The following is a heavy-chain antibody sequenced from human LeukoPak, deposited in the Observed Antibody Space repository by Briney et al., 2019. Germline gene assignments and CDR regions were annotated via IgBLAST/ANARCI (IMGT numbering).Heavy chain of an antibody. CDR1: GFTFSDYY. CDR3: ARDPPPYSGYALDY. D-gene: IGHD5-12*01. V-gene: IGHV3-11*01. J-gene: IGHJ4*02. CDR2: ISSSGSTV. Sequence: GGSLXLSCAASGFTFSDYYMSWIRQAPGKGLEWGSYISSSGSTVYYADSVKGRFTISRDNAKNSLYLQMNSLRAEDTAVYYCARDPPPYSGYALDYWGQGTLVTVSS.